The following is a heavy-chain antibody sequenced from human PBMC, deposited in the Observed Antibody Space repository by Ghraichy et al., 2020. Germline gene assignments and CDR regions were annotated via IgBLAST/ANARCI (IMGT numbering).Heavy chain of an antibody. D-gene: IGHD6-19*01. CDR1: EFSLSDYE. J-gene: IGHJ6*02. Sequence: LSLTCAASEFSLSDYEMSWVRQAPGKGLEWISYISSGGTTMFYADSVKGRFTISRDNAKNSLYLQMNSLRADDTAVYYCVRDSSGRGDLLDVWGQGTTFTVSS. CDR3: VRDSSGRGDLLDV. V-gene: IGHV3-48*03. CDR2: ISSGGTTM.